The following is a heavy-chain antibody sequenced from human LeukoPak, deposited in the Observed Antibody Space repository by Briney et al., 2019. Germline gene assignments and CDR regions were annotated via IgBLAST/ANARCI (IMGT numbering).Heavy chain of an antibody. Sequence: PSETPSLTCTVSGGSISSYYWSWIRQPPGKGLEWVGYIYYGGSPNYNPSLKSRVTISVDTSKNQFSLKLSSLTAADTAVYYCARLGSCLYSIFDYWGQGTLVTVSS. CDR2: IYYGGSP. CDR3: ARLGSCLYSIFDY. CDR1: GGSISSYY. V-gene: IGHV4-59*08. D-gene: IGHD6-19*01. J-gene: IGHJ4*02.